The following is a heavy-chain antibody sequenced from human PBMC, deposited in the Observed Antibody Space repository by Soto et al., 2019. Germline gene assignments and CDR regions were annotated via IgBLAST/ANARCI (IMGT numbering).Heavy chain of an antibody. CDR2: IYYSGST. J-gene: IGHJ4*02. V-gene: IGHV4-39*01. CDR3: ARRSPDWPKYYDSSGYSPYFDY. D-gene: IGHD3-22*01. CDR1: DGSISSSSYY. Sequence: SETLSLTCTVSDGSISSSSYYWGWIRQPPGKGLEWIGSIYYSGSTYYNPSLKSRVTISVDTSKNQYSLKLSSVTAADTAVYYCARRSPDWPKYYDSSGYSPYFDYWGQGTLVTVSS.